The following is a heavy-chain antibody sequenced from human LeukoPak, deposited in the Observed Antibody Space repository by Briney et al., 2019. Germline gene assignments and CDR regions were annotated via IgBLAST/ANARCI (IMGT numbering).Heavy chain of an antibody. V-gene: IGHV3-21*01. CDR1: GFTFSSYT. D-gene: IGHD1-26*01. J-gene: IGHJ4*02. Sequence: GGSLRLSCAASGFTFSSYTMNWVRQAPGKGLEWVSSISSSSSSIYYADSMKGRFTISRDNAKNSLYLQMNSLRAEDTAVYYCAREGGEWELLRTFDYWGQGTLVTVSS. CDR3: AREGGEWELLRTFDY. CDR2: ISSSSSSI.